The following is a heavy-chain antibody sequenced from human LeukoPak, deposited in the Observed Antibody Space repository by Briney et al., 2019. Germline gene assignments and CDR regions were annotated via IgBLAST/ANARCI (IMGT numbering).Heavy chain of an antibody. J-gene: IGHJ4*02. CDR2: ISYDGSNK. CDR3: ARGAPRNYDFWSGPFDY. V-gene: IGHV3-30-3*01. Sequence: GGSLRLSCAASGFTFSNYAMHWVRQAPGKGLEWVALISYDGSNKCYADSVKGRFTISRDNSKNTLYLQMNSLRGEDTVVYHCARGAPRNYDFWSGPFDYWGQGSLVTVSS. CDR1: GFTFSNYA. D-gene: IGHD3-3*01.